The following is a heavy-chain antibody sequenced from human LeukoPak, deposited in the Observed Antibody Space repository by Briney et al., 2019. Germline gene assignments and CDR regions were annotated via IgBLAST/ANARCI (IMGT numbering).Heavy chain of an antibody. CDR1: GFIFSDYY. Sequence: GGSLRLSCPASGFIFSDYYMSWIRQAPGKGLEWVSYISSSSSYINYADSVKSRFTISRDNAKNSLYLQMNSLRAEDTAVYYCARGSRDGYNLASAFDIWGQGTMVTVSS. D-gene: IGHD5-24*01. CDR2: ISSSSSYI. CDR3: ARGSRDGYNLASAFDI. V-gene: IGHV3-11*06. J-gene: IGHJ3*02.